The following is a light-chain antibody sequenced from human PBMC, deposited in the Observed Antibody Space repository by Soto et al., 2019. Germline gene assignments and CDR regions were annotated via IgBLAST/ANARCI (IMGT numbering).Light chain of an antibody. J-gene: IGKJ2*01. CDR3: QQYYSTPYT. CDR2: WAS. Sequence: DFVMTQSPDSLAVSLGERATINCKSSQSVLYTSNNKNFLAWYQQKPRQPPKLLISWASTRESGVPDRFSGSGSGTDFTLTISSLQAEDVAVYYCQQYYSTPYTFGQGTKLEIK. CDR1: QSVLYTSNNKNF. V-gene: IGKV4-1*01.